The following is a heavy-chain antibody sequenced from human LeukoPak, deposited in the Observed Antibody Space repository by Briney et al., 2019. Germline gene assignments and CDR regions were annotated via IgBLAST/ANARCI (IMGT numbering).Heavy chain of an antibody. D-gene: IGHD3-22*01. V-gene: IGHV3-53*01. CDR3: ARDRGSSGYLTI. CDR1: GFTVSSNY. Sequence: GGSLRLSCAASGFTVSSNYMSWVRQAPGKGLEWVSVIYSGGSTYYADSVKGRFTISRDNSKNTVYLQMNSLRGEDTAVYYCARDRGSSGYLTIGGQGTLVTVSS. J-gene: IGHJ4*02. CDR2: IYSGGST.